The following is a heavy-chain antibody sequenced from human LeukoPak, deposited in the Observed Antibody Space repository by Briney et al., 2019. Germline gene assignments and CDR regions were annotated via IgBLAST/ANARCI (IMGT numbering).Heavy chain of an antibody. Sequence: EASVKVSCKASGYIFTSSYIRWVRQAPGQGLEWMGMINPSGGSTGYAQKFQGRVTMTRDMSTSTVYMELSSLRSEDTAVFYCARRAQVERRHSQFDYWGQGTLVTVSS. CDR1: GYIFTSSY. CDR3: ARRAQVERRHSQFDY. D-gene: IGHD1-1*01. J-gene: IGHJ4*02. CDR2: INPSGGST. V-gene: IGHV1-46*01.